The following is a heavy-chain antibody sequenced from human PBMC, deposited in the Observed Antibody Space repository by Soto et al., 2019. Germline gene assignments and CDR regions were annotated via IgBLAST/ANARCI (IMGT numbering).Heavy chain of an antibody. D-gene: IGHD2-8*02. CDR1: GGSITTGGRY. V-gene: IGHV4-31*02. Sequence: QVRLQEWGPGLVKPSQTLSLKCCVSGGSITTGGRYWSWIRQLPGKGLEWIGDVYYSGNTYYNASLKSRVTISVEVAKTQFALTLRSVTAADTAVYYCAQSLVFTGGDSFDIWGQGRLVTVSS. J-gene: IGHJ3*02. CDR2: VYYSGNT. CDR3: AQSLVFTGGDSFDI.